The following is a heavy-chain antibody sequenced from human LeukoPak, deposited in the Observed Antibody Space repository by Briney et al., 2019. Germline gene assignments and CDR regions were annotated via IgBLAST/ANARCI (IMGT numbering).Heavy chain of an antibody. V-gene: IGHV3-43*01. CDR1: GFNFRDYT. Sequence: PGGSLRLSCTASGFNFRDYTMHWVRQVPGKGLEWVAVISWDGGSTYYVDSVKGRFTISRDNRKNSLYLQMNSLRSEDTALYYCAKDRYYDSSAPGYFDYWGQGTLVTVSS. CDR3: AKDRYYDSSAPGYFDY. D-gene: IGHD3-22*01. J-gene: IGHJ4*02. CDR2: ISWDGGST.